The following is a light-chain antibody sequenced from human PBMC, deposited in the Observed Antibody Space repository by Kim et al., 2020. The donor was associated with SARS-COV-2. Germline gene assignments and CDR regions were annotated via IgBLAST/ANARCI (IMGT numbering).Light chain of an antibody. CDR1: KLRDNY. Sequence: SPGQTASITCSGDKLRDNYASWYQQRPGQSPVLVIYEDTKRPSGIPERFSGSNAGNTATLTISGTQAMDEADYYCQAWDSSTTEVVFGGGTQLTVL. V-gene: IGLV3-1*01. CDR3: QAWDSSTTEVV. J-gene: IGLJ2*01. CDR2: EDT.